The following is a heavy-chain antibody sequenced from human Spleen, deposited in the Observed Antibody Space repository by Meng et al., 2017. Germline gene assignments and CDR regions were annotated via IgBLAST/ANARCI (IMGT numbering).Heavy chain of an antibody. J-gene: IGHJ3*02. Sequence: GGSLRLSCAASGFSFSDYYMSWIRQAPGQGLEWISYISSSGSSRYYADSMEGRFTISRDNAKNSLYLQMNSLRAEDTAVYYCARFSGSYSILDAFDIWGQGTMVTVSS. CDR1: GFSFSDYY. V-gene: IGHV3-11*04. CDR2: ISSSGSSR. D-gene: IGHD1-26*01. CDR3: ARFSGSYSILDAFDI.